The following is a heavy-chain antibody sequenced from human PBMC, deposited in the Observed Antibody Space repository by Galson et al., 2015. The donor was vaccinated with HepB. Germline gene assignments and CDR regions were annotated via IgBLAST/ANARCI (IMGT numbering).Heavy chain of an antibody. CDR3: ARDPTVTTWFSVNYYFDY. V-gene: IGHV3-30*04. J-gene: IGHJ4*02. Sequence: SLRLSCAASGFTFSSYAMHWVRQAPGKGLEWVAVISYDGSNKYYADSVKGRFTISRDNSKNTLYLQMNSLRAEDTAVYYCARDPTVTTWFSVNYYFDYWGQGTLVTVSS. D-gene: IGHD4-17*01. CDR2: ISYDGSNK. CDR1: GFTFSSYA.